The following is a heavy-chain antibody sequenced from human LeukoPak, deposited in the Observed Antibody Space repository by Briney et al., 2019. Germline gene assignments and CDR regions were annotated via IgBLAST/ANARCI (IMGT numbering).Heavy chain of an antibody. J-gene: IGHJ6*02. CDR2: ISYDGSNK. Sequence: PGGSLRLSCAASGFTFSSYGMHWVRQAPGKGLEWVAVISYDGSNKYYADSVKGRFTISRDNSKNTLYLQMNSLRAEDTAVYYCAKDREEWFGELFGMDVWGQGTTVTVSS. D-gene: IGHD3-10*01. V-gene: IGHV3-30*18. CDR1: GFTFSSYG. CDR3: AKDREEWFGELFGMDV.